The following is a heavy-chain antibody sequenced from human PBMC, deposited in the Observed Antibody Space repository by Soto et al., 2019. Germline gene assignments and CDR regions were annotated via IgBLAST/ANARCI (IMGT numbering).Heavy chain of an antibody. CDR1: GYTFTSYA. V-gene: IGHV1-3*01. CDR2: INAGNGNT. J-gene: IGHJ3*02. CDR3: ARDFDPGAFDI. Sequence: GASVKVSCKASGYTFTSYAMHLVRQAPGQRLEWMGWINAGNGNTKYSQKFQGRVTITRDTSASTAYMELSSLRSEDTAVYYCARDFDPGAFDIWGQGTMVTVSS.